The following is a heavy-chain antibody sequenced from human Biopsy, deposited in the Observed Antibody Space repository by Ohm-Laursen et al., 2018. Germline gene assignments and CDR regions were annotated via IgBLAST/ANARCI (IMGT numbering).Heavy chain of an antibody. V-gene: IGHV4-39*01. J-gene: IGHJ5*02. CDR3: ARDYDTSGYYYVS. Sequence: TLSLTCTVSGGSISNNNYYWGWIRQPPGKGLEWIGSIFYRGSTHYKPSLKSRLNVYVDTSKNQFSLKLKSVTAADTAVYYCARDYDTSGYYYVSWGQGTLVTVSS. CDR2: IFYRGST. D-gene: IGHD3-22*01. CDR1: GGSISNNNYY.